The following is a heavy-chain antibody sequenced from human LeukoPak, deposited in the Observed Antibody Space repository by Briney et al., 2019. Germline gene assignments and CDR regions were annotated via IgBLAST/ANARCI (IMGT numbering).Heavy chain of an antibody. CDR2: VDPEDGET. D-gene: IGHD2-2*01. Sequence: ASVKVSCKASGYTFTDYYMHWVKQARGKGLEWMGRVDPEDGETIYAEKFQGRVTITADTSTDTAYMELSSLRSEDTAVYYCATLVGPAAMGDDAFDIWGQGTMVTVSS. CDR1: GYTFTDYY. CDR3: ATLVGPAAMGDDAFDI. V-gene: IGHV1-69-2*01. J-gene: IGHJ3*02.